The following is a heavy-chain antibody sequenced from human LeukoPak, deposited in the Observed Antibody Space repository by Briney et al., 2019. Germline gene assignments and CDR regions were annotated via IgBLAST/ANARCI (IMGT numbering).Heavy chain of an antibody. CDR1: GGTFSSYA. V-gene: IGHV1-69*13. CDR2: IIPIFGTA. D-gene: IGHD4-17*01. Sequence: SVKVSCKASGGTFSSYAISWVRQAPGQGLEWMGGIIPIFGTANYAQKFQGRVTITADESTSTAYMELSSLRSEDTAVYYCAQSSTVTTGIDYWGQGTLVTASS. J-gene: IGHJ4*02. CDR3: AQSSTVTTGIDY.